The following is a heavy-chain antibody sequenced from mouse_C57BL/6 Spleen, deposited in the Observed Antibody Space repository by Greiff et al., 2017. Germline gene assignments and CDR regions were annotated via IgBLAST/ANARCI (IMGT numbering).Heavy chain of an antibody. J-gene: IGHJ2*01. CDR1: GYAFSSSW. CDR2: IYPGDGDT. V-gene: IGHV1-82*01. D-gene: IGHD2-3*01. CDR3: ARKMDHGYFDY. Sequence: VQLLQSGPELVKPGASVKISCKASGYAFSSSWMNWVKQRPGKGLEWIGRIYPGDGDTNYNGKFKGKATLTADKSSSTAYMQLNSLTSKDSAVYVCARKMDHGYFDYWGQGTTLTVSS.